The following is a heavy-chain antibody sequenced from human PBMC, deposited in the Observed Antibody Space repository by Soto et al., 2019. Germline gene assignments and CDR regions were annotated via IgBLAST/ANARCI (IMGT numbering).Heavy chain of an antibody. D-gene: IGHD2-8*02. CDR3: ARDFRSPCTVRDCIYFDS. V-gene: IGHV1-18*01. CDR1: GFTFTSYG. Sequence: ASVKVSGKAFGFTFTSYGFSWVRQAPGQGLEWVGWISAKSGDTNSAKTLQGRVTLTTDTSTGTAYMDLTSLRSDDTAVYYWARDFRSPCTVRDCIYFDSSGQDSQFTGAS. J-gene: IGHJ4*02. CDR2: ISAKSGDT.